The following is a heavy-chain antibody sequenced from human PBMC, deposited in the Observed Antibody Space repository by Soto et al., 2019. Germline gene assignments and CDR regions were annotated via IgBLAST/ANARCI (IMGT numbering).Heavy chain of an antibody. V-gene: IGHV3-9*01. CDR1: GFTFDDYA. D-gene: IGHD6-13*01. CDR3: AKDMGSSVTYGMDV. CDR2: ISWNSGNI. J-gene: IGHJ6*02. Sequence: GGSLRLSCAASGFTFDDYAMHWVRQAPGKGLEWVSGISWNSGNIGYADSVKGRFTVSRDNAKNSLYLQMNSLRAEDTALYYCAKDMGSSVTYGMDVWGQGTTVTVSS.